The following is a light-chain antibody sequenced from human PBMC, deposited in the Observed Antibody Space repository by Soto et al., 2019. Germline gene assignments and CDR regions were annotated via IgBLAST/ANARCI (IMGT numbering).Light chain of an antibody. CDR1: QSVSNK. V-gene: IGKV3-15*01. CDR2: GVS. Sequence: EVVMTQSPATVSVSPGETGFLSCVASQSVSNKLAWYQQRPGQAPRLLIYGVSTRATGVPARFSGSGFGTRFTLTINSLQSDDFAVYYCQQNASGPQTFGQGTKVEIK. J-gene: IGKJ1*01. CDR3: QQNASGPQT.